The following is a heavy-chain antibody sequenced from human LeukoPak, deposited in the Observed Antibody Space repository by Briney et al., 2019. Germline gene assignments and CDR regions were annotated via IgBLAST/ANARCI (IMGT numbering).Heavy chain of an antibody. CDR2: INHSGST. D-gene: IGHD5-18*01. CDR1: AGSFSGYY. Sequence: SETLSLTCAVYAGSFSGYYWSWIRQPPGKGLEWIGEINHSGSTNYNPSLKSRVTISVDTSKNQFSLKLSSVTAADTAVYYCAIQPGYSYGYNYWGQGTLVTVSS. J-gene: IGHJ4*02. V-gene: IGHV4-34*01. CDR3: AIQPGYSYGYNY.